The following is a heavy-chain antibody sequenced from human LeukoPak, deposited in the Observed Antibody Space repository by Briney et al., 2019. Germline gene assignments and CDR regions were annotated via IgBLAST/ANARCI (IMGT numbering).Heavy chain of an antibody. CDR1: GGSTSSYY. Sequence: PSETLSLTCTVSGGSTSSYYWSWIRQPPGKGLEWIGYIYYSGSTNYNPSLKSRVTISVDTSKNQFSLKLSSVTAADTAVYYCARRVEYSDRSGYLPLDFDYWGQGTLVTVSS. J-gene: IGHJ4*02. CDR2: IYYSGST. D-gene: IGHD3-22*01. V-gene: IGHV4-59*08. CDR3: ARRVEYSDRSGYLPLDFDY.